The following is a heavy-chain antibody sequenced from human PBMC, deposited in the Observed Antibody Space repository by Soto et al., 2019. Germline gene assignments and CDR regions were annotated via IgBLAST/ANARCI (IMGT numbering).Heavy chain of an antibody. V-gene: IGHV3-23*01. J-gene: IGHJ6*03. CDR1: GFTFSSYA. D-gene: IGHD3-10*01. CDR2: ISGSGGST. CDR3: AKDRRSGSYYYYYYMDV. Sequence: SGGSLRLSCAASGFTFSSYAMSWVRQAPGKGLEWVSAISGSGGSTYYADSVKGRFTISRDNSKNTLYLQMNSLRAEDTAVYYCAKDRRSGSYYYYYYMDVWGKGTTVTVSS.